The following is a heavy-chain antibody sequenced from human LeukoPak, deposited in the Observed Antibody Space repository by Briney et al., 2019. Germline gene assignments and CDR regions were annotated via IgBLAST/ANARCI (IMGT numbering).Heavy chain of an antibody. CDR3: ARENGYGDYGSWFDP. CDR2: IYYSGST. D-gene: IGHD4-17*01. Sequence: PSETLSLTCTVSGGSISSSSYYWGWIRQPPGKGLEWIGSIYYSGSTYYNPSLKSRVTISVDTSKNQFSLKLSSVTAADTAVYYCARENGYGDYGSWFDPWGQGTLVTVSS. V-gene: IGHV4-39*07. J-gene: IGHJ5*02. CDR1: GGSISSSSYY.